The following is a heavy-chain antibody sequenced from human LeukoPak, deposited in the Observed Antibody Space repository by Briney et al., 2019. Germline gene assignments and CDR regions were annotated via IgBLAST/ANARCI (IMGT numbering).Heavy chain of an antibody. Sequence: ASVNVSCKASGYTFTDYFLHWGRQAPGQGLEWMGWINPKSGGTNYAQKFQGRVTMTRDTSINTASLEVSSLTSDDTAVYYCARYSGYEPFDYWGQGTLVTVSS. D-gene: IGHD5-12*01. V-gene: IGHV1-2*02. J-gene: IGHJ4*02. CDR3: ARYSGYEPFDY. CDR2: INPKSGGT. CDR1: GYTFTDYF.